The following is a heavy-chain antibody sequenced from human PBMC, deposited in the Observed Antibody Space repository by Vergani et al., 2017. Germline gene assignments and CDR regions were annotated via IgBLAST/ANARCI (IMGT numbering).Heavy chain of an antibody. CDR1: GFTFSSYS. V-gene: IGHV3-48*01. J-gene: IGHJ5*02. CDR3: ARDMIRGVIMALRWFDP. Sequence: EVQMVESGGGLVQPGGSLRLSCAASGFTFSSYSMNWVRQAPGKGLGWVSYISSSSSTIYYADSVKGRFTISRDNAKESLYLQMNSLRAEDTSVYYCARDMIRGVIMALRWFDPWGQGTLVTVSS. CDR2: ISSSSSTI. D-gene: IGHD3-10*01.